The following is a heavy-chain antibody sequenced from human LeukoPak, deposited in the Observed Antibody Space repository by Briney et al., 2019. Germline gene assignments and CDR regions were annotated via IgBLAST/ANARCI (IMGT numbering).Heavy chain of an antibody. CDR2: INHSGST. CDR3: ARGRGVRGVIIPYYYYYMDV. J-gene: IGHJ6*03. V-gene: IGHV4-34*01. CDR1: GGSFSGYY. D-gene: IGHD3-10*01. Sequence: SETLSLTCAVYGGSFSGYYWSWIRQPPGKGLEWIGEINHSGSTNYSPSLKSRVTISVDTSKNQFSLKLSSVTAADTAVYYCARGRGVRGVIIPYYYYYMDVWGKGTTVTVSS.